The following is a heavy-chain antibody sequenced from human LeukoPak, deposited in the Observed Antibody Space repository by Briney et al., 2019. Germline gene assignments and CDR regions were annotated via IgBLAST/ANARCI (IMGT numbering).Heavy chain of an antibody. Sequence: ASVKVSCKVSGYTLTELSMHWVRQAPGKGLEWMGGFDPEDGETIYAQKFQGRVTMTEDTSTDTAYMELSSLRSEDTAVYYCATTTMTTVTTDWYFDLWGRGTLVTVSS. J-gene: IGHJ2*01. D-gene: IGHD4-17*01. CDR2: FDPEDGET. CDR3: ATTTMTTVTTDWYFDL. V-gene: IGHV1-24*01. CDR1: GYTLTELS.